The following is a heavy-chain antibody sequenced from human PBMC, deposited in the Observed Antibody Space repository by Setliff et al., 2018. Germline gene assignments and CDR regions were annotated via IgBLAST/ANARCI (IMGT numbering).Heavy chain of an antibody. CDR3: ARDGVFYAMDV. J-gene: IGHJ6*02. CDR2: ISSSSSYI. CDR1: GFTFSRYG. D-gene: IGHD3-10*01. Sequence: GGSLRLSCAASGFTFSRYGMNWVRQAPGRALEWVSSISSSSSYIYYADSVRGRFTISRDNAKNSLYLQMNSLRAEDTALYYCARDGVFYAMDVWGHGTTVTVSS. V-gene: IGHV3-21*01.